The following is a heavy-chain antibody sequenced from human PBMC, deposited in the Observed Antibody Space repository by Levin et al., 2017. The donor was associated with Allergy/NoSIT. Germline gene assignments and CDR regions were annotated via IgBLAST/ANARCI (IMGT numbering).Heavy chain of an antibody. CDR1: GGSITITSYY. CDR3: GRRGGSGWHDGFDC. J-gene: IGHJ4*02. V-gene: IGHV4-39*01. D-gene: IGHD6-19*01. CDR2: IYFSGST. Sequence: KASETLSLICSVSGGSITITSYYWGWIRQPPGKGLEWIGNIYFSGSTYYSPSLKSRVTISVDTSKNQFSLRLTSVTAADTAVYYCGRRGGSGWHDGFDCWGQGALVTVSS.